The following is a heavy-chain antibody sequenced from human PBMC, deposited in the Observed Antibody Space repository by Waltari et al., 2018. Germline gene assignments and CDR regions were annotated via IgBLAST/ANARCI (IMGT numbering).Heavy chain of an antibody. J-gene: IGHJ4*02. CDR2: ISGSGSNT. CDR1: GFTFNHHV. CDR3: AKGPSSSWYLFDY. Sequence: EVQLLESGGGLVQPGGSLRLSCAASGFTFNHHVMSWVRQVPGKGLEWVSTISGSGSNTHYVDSVKGRFTISRDNSKNTLYLQMNSLRAEDTAVYYCAKGPSSSWYLFDYWGQGTLVTVSS. D-gene: IGHD6-13*01. V-gene: IGHV3-23*01.